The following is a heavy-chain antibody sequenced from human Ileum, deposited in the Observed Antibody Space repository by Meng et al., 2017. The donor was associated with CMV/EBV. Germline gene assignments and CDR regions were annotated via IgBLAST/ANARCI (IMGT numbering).Heavy chain of an antibody. J-gene: IGHJ4*02. D-gene: IGHD1-20*01. V-gene: IGHV4-39*07. CDR2: IYYSGNT. CDR3: ARVNRNNFDPFDY. CDR1: GGSITSSSYC. Sequence: LQQAGRVLGKPWDTLSLPCKVSGGSITSSSYCWGWMRQPPGKGLEWIGNIYYSGNTYYKPSLKSPVTISVATSKNQFSLKLTSVTDADTAVYYCARVNRNNFDPFDYWGQGTLVTVSS.